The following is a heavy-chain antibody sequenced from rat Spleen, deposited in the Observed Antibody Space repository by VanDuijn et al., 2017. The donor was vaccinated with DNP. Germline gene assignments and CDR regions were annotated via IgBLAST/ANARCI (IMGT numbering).Heavy chain of an antibody. V-gene: IGHV2-41*01. CDR3: ARDGQWDYLDY. CDR1: GFSLTSNN. J-gene: IGHJ2*01. D-gene: IGHD1-1*01. CDR2: IWNNGGT. Sequence: QVQLKESGPGLVLPSQTLSLTCTVAGFSLTSNNVHWVRQPPGKGLEWMGVIWNNGGTRYNSVLKSRLRITKDTSKSQVFLKMNSLQTEDTATYFCARDGQWDYLDYWGQGVMVTVSS.